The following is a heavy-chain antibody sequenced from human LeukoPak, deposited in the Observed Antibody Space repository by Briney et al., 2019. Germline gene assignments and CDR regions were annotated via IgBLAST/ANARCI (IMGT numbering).Heavy chain of an antibody. Sequence: PSETLSLTCTVSGGSISSYYWSWIRQPPGKGLEWIGYIYYSGSTNYNPSLKSRVTISVDTSKNQFSLKLSSVTAADTAVYYCARPNDYGDYGWFDPWGQGTLVTVSS. V-gene: IGHV4-59*08. CDR2: IYYSGST. CDR3: ARPNDYGDYGWFDP. D-gene: IGHD4-17*01. CDR1: GGSISSYY. J-gene: IGHJ5*02.